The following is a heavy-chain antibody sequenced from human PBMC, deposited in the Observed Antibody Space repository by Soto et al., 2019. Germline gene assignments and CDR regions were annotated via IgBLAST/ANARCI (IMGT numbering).Heavy chain of an antibody. CDR2: INHSGST. J-gene: IGHJ5*02. D-gene: IGHD3-16*01. Sequence: PETLSLTCAVYGGSFIGYYWSWISQPPGKGLEWIGEINHSGSTNYNPSLKSRVTISVDTSKNQFSLKLSSVTAADTAVYYCARRGRSWFDPWGQGTLVTVSS. V-gene: IGHV4-34*01. CDR3: ARRGRSWFDP. CDR1: GGSFIGYY.